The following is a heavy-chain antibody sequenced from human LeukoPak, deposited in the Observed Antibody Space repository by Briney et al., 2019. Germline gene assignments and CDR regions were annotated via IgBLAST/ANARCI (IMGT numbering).Heavy chain of an antibody. Sequence: GESLKISCKSFGYSFTSHWVGWVRQMPGKGLEWMGVIYPGDSDTRYNPSFQGQVTISADKSINTAYLQWSSLKASDTAIYYCARHTDISGLYGGYYYGMDVWGQGTTVTVSS. CDR3: ARHTDISGLYGGYYYGMDV. CDR2: IYPGDSDT. J-gene: IGHJ6*02. CDR1: GYSFTSHW. V-gene: IGHV5-51*01. D-gene: IGHD6-19*01.